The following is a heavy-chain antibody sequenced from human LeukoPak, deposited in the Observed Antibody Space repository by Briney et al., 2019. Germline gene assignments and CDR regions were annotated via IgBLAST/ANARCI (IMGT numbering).Heavy chain of an antibody. Sequence: GESLKISCKGSGYRFTSYWLSWVRQMPGKGPEWMGRIDPSDSYTNHSPSLQGHVTISADKSITTAYLQWRSLKASDTAMFYCATSVGAEYFQHWGQGTLVTVSS. CDR1: GYRFTSYW. CDR3: ATSVGAEYFQH. J-gene: IGHJ1*01. V-gene: IGHV5-10-1*01. CDR2: IDPSDSYT.